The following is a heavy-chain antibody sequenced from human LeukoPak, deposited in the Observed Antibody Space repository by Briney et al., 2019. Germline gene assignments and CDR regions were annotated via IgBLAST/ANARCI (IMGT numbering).Heavy chain of an antibody. D-gene: IGHD3-3*01. V-gene: IGHV4-59*08. J-gene: IGHJ4*02. CDR3: ARHPIFNPFDY. CDR1: GASISSDY. CDR2: IYITGNT. Sequence: SETLSLTCTVSGASISSDYWSWIRQPPGKGLEWIGYIYITGNTNYSPSLKSRVTMSLDTFKNQFSLKLSSVTATDTAVYYCARHPIFNPFDYWGLGTLVTVSS.